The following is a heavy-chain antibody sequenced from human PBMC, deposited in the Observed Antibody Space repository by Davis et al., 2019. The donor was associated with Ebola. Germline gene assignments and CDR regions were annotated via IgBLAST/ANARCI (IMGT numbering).Heavy chain of an antibody. V-gene: IGHV4-34*01. CDR2: INHSGST. CDR3: ARSRQLPDAFDI. Sequence: SETLSLTCAVYGGSFSGYYWSWIRQPPGKGLEWIGEINHSGSTNYNPSLKSRVTISVDTSKNQFSLKLSSVTAADTAVYYCARSRQLPDAFDIWGQGTMVTVSS. D-gene: IGHD1-26*01. CDR1: GGSFSGYY. J-gene: IGHJ3*02.